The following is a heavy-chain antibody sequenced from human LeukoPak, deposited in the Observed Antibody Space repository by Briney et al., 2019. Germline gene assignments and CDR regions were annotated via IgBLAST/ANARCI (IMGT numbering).Heavy chain of an antibody. V-gene: IGHV3-23*01. CDR2: ISRRGPT. Sequence: GGSLRLSCTTSGFTFSRYDMQWVRQAPGKGLEWVSGISRRGPTYYRDSVRGRFTISRDNSKNTLYLQMNSLRAEDTAVYYCAKDPYSTRRSDRDYWGQGTLVTVSS. J-gene: IGHJ4*02. CDR1: GFTFSRYD. CDR3: AKDPYSTRRSDRDY. D-gene: IGHD3-16*02.